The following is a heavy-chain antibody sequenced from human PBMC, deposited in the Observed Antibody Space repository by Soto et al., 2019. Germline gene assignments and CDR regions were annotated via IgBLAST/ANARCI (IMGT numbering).Heavy chain of an antibody. V-gene: IGHV4-34*01. CDR1: GVSFSAYY. Sequence: SETLSLTCAVYGVSFSAYYWSWIRQPPGKGLEWIGEINHSGGTSYNPSLKSRVTISVDTSKRQFSLKLTSVTAADRAVYYCARGSVDTGDSSGFYDYWGQGTRVTVSS. D-gene: IGHD3-22*01. CDR2: INHSGGT. J-gene: IGHJ4*02. CDR3: ARGSVDTGDSSGFYDY.